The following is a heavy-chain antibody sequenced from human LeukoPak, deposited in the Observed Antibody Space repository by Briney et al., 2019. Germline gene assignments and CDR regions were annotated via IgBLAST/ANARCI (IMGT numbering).Heavy chain of an antibody. V-gene: IGHV3-23*01. CDR1: GFAFNNAW. D-gene: IGHD6-19*01. Sequence: GGSLRLSCGASGFAFNNAWMSWLRQPPGKGLEWVSTINANSGATSYAASVRGRFTISRDNSKNKLYLQLNSLRAEDTAVYYCAKPISGGLAVTADWFDPWGQGTLVVVSS. J-gene: IGHJ5*01. CDR3: AKPISGGLAVTADWFDP. CDR2: INANSGAT.